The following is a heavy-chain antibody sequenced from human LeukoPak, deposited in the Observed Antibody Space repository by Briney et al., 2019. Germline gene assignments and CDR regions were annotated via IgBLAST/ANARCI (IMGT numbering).Heavy chain of an antibody. V-gene: IGHV4-31*03. CDR2: IYYSGST. CDR1: GGSISSGGYY. CDR3: ASGPRGLGATTFDP. D-gene: IGHD1-26*01. Sequence: SETLSLTCTVSGGSISSGGYYWSWIRQHPGKGLEWIGYIYYSGSTYYNPSLKSRVTISVDTSKNQFSLKLSSVTAADTAVYYCASGPRGLGATTFDPWGRGTLVTVSS. J-gene: IGHJ5*02.